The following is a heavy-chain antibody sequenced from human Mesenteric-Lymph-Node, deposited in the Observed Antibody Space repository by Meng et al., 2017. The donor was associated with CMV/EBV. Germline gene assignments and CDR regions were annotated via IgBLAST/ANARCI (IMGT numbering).Heavy chain of an antibody. J-gene: IGHJ4*02. CDR3: ARGSYGSGSFYPQPFDY. Sequence: GESLKISCAASGLTLSNYAMSWVRQAPGKGLEWVSYISSSISTTYYADSVKGRFTISRDNAKNSLHLQMNSLRAEDTAVYYCARGSYGSGSFYPQPFDYWGQGTLVTVSS. D-gene: IGHD3-10*01. CDR2: ISSSISTT. V-gene: IGHV3-48*04. CDR1: GLTLSNYA.